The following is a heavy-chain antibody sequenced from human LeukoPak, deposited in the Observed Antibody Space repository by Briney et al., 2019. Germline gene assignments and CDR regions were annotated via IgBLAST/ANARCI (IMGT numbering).Heavy chain of an antibody. Sequence: ASVKVSCKASGYTFTSYAMHWVRQAPGQRLEWMGWINAGNGNTKYSQKFQGRVTITRDTSASTAYMELSSLRSEDTAVYYCARDRRDSYYDFWSGYFYNWFDPWGQGTLVTVSS. CDR3: ARDRRDSYYDFWSGYFYNWFDP. D-gene: IGHD3-3*01. CDR1: GYTFTSYA. J-gene: IGHJ5*02. V-gene: IGHV1-3*01. CDR2: INAGNGNT.